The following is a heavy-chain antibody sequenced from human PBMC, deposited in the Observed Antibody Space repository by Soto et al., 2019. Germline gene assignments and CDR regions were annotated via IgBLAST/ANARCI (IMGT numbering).Heavy chain of an antibody. CDR2: ISYDGSNK. Sequence: LRLSCAASGFTFSSYGMHWVRQAPGKGLEWVAVISYDGSNKYYADSVKGRFTISRDNSKNTLYLQMNSLRAEDTAVYYCAKDRGYSGYDSLDYWGQGTLVTVSS. J-gene: IGHJ4*02. D-gene: IGHD5-12*01. CDR3: AKDRGYSGYDSLDY. V-gene: IGHV3-30*18. CDR1: GFTFSSYG.